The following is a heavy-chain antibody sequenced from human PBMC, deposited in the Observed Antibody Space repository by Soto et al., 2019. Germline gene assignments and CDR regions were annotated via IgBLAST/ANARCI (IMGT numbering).Heavy chain of an antibody. CDR1: GGSISSSSDY. CDR3: ARHRLLTPPVY. J-gene: IGHJ4*02. D-gene: IGHD1-26*01. V-gene: IGHV4-39*01. CDR2: IYYSGST. Sequence: QLQLQESGPGLVKPSETLSLTCTVSGGSISSSSDYWGWIRQPPGKGLEWIGSIYYSGSTYYNPSLKSRVGISVDKCKKQFSLKLSSVTAADTAVYYCARHRLLTPPVYWFQGTLVTVSS.